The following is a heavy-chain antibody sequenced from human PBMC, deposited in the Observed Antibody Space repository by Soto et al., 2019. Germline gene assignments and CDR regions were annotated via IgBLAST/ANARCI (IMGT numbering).Heavy chain of an antibody. CDR2: INHSGST. D-gene: IGHD6-13*01. CDR3: ARGGIAAAGSDFDY. J-gene: IGHJ4*02. Sequence: PSETLSLTCAVYGGSFSGYYWSWIRQPPGKGLEWIGEINHSGSTNYNPSLKSRVTISVDMSKNQFSLKLSSVTAADTAVYYCARGGIAAAGSDFDYWGQGTLVTVSS. V-gene: IGHV4-34*01. CDR1: GGSFSGYY.